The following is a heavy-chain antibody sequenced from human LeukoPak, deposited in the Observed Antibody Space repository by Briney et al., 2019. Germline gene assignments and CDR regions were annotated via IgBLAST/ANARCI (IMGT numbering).Heavy chain of an antibody. CDR1: GGSFSDYF. D-gene: IGHD6-13*01. V-gene: IGHV4-34*01. J-gene: IGHJ4*02. CDR3: ARGGIAAAGTRTTPFDY. Sequence: SETLSLTCAVYGGSFSDYFWSWIRKSPGKGLEWIGQISHSGSTNYNPSLKSPVTISIDTSKKYFSLKLNSVTAADTAVYYCARGGIAAAGTRTTPFDYWGEGTRVTVSS. CDR2: ISHSGST.